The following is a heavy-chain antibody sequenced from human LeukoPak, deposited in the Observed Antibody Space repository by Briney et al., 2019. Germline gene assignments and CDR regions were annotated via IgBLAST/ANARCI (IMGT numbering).Heavy chain of an antibody. V-gene: IGHV3-72*01. CDR2: IRRGTNSYTT. J-gene: IGHJ3*02. Sequence: GGSLRLSCAASGFTFSDYILDWVRQAPGKGLEWVGRIRRGTNSYTTEYAASVKGRFIISRDDSKNSLYLHMNSLKTEDTAVYHCTRDGGEGGNSAFDIWGQGTMVTVSS. CDR3: TRDGGEGGNSAFDI. CDR1: GFTFSDYI. D-gene: IGHD3-16*01.